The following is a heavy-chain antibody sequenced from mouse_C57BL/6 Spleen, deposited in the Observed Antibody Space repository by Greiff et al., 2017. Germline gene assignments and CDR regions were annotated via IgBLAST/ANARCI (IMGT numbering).Heavy chain of an antibody. J-gene: IGHJ1*03. Sequence: VQLKESGGGLVKPGGSLKLSCAASGFTFSDYGMHWVRQAPEEGLEWVAYISSGSSTTYYADTGKGRFTISRDNAKTTLFLQMTRLRSEDTAMYYCARRAYGNYAWYFEVWGTGTTVTVSS. CDR2: ISSGSSTT. CDR1: GFTFSDYG. V-gene: IGHV5-17*01. CDR3: ARRAYGNYAWYFEV. D-gene: IGHD2-1*01.